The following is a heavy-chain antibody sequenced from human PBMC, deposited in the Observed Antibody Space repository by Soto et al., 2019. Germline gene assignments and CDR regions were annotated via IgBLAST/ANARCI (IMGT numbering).Heavy chain of an antibody. J-gene: IGHJ6*03. Sequence: PGGSLRLSCAASGFTFSSYAMSWVRQAPGKGLEWVSAISGSGGSTYYADSVKGRFTISRDNSKNTLYLQMNSLRAEDTAVYYCAKRDVVVPAADYYYYYMDVWGKGTTVTVS. D-gene: IGHD2-2*01. CDR1: GFTFSSYA. CDR3: AKRDVVVPAADYYYYYMDV. CDR2: ISGSGGST. V-gene: IGHV3-23*01.